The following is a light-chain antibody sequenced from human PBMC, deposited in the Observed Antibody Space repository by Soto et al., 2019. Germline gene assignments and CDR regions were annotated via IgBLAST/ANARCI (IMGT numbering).Light chain of an antibody. V-gene: IGKV1-33*01. J-gene: IGKJ3*01. Sequence: DIQMTQSPSSLSASVGDRVTITCQASHDISNSLNWYQQKPGKAPNLLIYDASNRRTGVPSRFSGSGSGTDFTFTISSLQPEDFAVYYCQQYDNCPSFTFGPGTKVDLK. CDR2: DAS. CDR3: QQYDNCPSFT. CDR1: HDISNS.